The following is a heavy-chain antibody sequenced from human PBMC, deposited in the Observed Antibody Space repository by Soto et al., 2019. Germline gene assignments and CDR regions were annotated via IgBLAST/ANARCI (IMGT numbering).Heavy chain of an antibody. J-gene: IGHJ5*02. CDR3: ARKPSAFFWFDP. CDR1: GGSISSYY. CDR2: IYYSGST. D-gene: IGHD3-3*01. Sequence: SETLSLTCTVSGGSISSYYWSWIRQPPGKGLEWIGYIYYSGSTNYNPSLKSRVTISVDTSKNQFSLKLSSVTAADTAVYYCARKPSAFFWFDPWGQGTLVTVSS. V-gene: IGHV4-59*01.